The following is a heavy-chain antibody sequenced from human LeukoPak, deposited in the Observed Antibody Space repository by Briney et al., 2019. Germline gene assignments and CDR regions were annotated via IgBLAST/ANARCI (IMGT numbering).Heavy chain of an antibody. D-gene: IGHD2-2*01. Sequence: GASVKVSCKASGYTFSSYGISWVRQAPGQGLEWMGWISAYNGNTNYAQKLQGRVTMTTDTSTSTAYMELRSLRSDDTAVYYCARERGYCSSTSCYYWFDPWGQGTLVTVSS. CDR1: GYTFSSYG. J-gene: IGHJ5*02. CDR3: ARERGYCSSTSCYYWFDP. CDR2: ISAYNGNT. V-gene: IGHV1-18*01.